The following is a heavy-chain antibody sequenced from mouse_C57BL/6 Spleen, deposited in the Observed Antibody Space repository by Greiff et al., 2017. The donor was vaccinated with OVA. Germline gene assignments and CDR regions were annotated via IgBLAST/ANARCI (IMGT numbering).Heavy chain of an antibody. V-gene: IGHV1-69*01. CDR2: IDPSDSYT. Sequence: QVQLQQPGAELVMPGASVKLSCKASGYTFTSYWMHWVKQRPGQGLEWIGEIDPSDSYTNYNQKFKGKSTLTVDKSSSTAYMQLSSLTSEDSAVYYCARNYGSSYKYFDVWGKGTTVTVSS. CDR1: GYTFTSYW. J-gene: IGHJ1*03. D-gene: IGHD1-1*01. CDR3: ARNYGSSYKYFDV.